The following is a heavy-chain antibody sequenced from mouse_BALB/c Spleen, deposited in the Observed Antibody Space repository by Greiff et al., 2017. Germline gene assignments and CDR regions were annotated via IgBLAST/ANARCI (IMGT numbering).Heavy chain of an antibody. CDR3: ARSLYYYGSSYGFAY. J-gene: IGHJ3*01. V-gene: IGHV7-3*02. CDR1: GFTFTDYY. Sequence: EVQLVESGGGLVQPGGSLRLSCATSGFTFTDYYMSWVRQPPGKALEWLGFIRNKANGYTTEYSASVKGRFTISRDNSQSILYLQMNTLRAEDSATYYGARSLYYYGSSYGFAYWGQGTLVTVSA. CDR2: IRNKANGYTT. D-gene: IGHD1-1*01.